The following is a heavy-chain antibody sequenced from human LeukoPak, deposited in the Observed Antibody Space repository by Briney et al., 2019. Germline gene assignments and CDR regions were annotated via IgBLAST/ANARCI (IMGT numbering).Heavy chain of an antibody. V-gene: IGHV4-59*01. CDR3: ARVHSSSWYGFDY. J-gene: IGHJ4*02. CDR2: IYYSGST. CDR1: GGSISSYY. D-gene: IGHD6-13*01. Sequence: PSETLSLTCTVSGGSISSYYWSWIRQPPGKGLEWIGYIYYSGSTNYNPSLKSRVTISVDTSKNQFSLKLSSVTAADPAVYYCARVHSSSWYGFDYWGQGTLATVSS.